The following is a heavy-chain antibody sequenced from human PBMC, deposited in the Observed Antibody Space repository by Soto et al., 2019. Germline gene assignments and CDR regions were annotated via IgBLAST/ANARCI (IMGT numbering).Heavy chain of an antibody. CDR3: ARGIPVSGSFDY. CDR2: IYTTGST. Sequence: WTWIRQHPGKGLERIAYIYTTGSTYYNPSLKSRVGISVDTSKNQFSLKLSSVTAADTAVYYCARGIPVSGSFDYWGQGTLVTVSS. D-gene: IGHD6-19*01. V-gene: IGHV4-31*02. J-gene: IGHJ4*02.